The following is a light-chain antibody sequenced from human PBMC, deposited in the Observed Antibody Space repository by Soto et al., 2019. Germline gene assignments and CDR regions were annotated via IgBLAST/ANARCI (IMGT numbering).Light chain of an antibody. J-gene: IGKJ4*01. V-gene: IGKV1-5*01. CDR1: QSISSW. Sequence: DIQMTQSPSTLSASGGDRVTITCRASQSISSWLAWYQQKPGKAPKLLIYDASSLESGVPSRFSGSGSGTEFTLTISSLQPYDFATYYFQQYNSYSPTFGGGTKVEIK. CDR2: DAS. CDR3: QQYNSYSPT.